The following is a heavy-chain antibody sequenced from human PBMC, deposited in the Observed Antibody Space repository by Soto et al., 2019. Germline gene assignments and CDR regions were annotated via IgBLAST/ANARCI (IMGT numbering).Heavy chain of an antibody. D-gene: IGHD3-10*01. J-gene: IGHJ4*02. V-gene: IGHV4-38-2*01. Sequence: SETLSLTCGVSGYSISSGHYWGWIRQPPGKGLEWIGTISHSGSTYYNPSLKSRVTISVDTSENQFSLKLTSVTAADTAVYFCARISGLPVTRGIPIMFDYWGQGTPVTVSS. CDR3: ARISGLPVTRGIPIMFDY. CDR1: GYSISSGHY. CDR2: ISHSGST.